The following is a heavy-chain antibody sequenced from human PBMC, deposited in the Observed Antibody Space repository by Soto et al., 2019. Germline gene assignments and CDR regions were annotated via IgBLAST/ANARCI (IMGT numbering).Heavy chain of an antibody. J-gene: IGHJ4*02. Sequence: RGSLRLSCAASGFTFSRYWMHWVRQAPGKGLVWVSRIDSDGRSTTYADSVKGRFIISRDNAKNMVYLQLNSLRAEDTAVYHCARVEHCDSSDCYSYFDSWGQGTLVTVSS. CDR1: GFTFSRYW. CDR3: ARVEHCDSSDCYSYFDS. D-gene: IGHD3-22*01. V-gene: IGHV3-74*01. CDR2: IDSDGRST.